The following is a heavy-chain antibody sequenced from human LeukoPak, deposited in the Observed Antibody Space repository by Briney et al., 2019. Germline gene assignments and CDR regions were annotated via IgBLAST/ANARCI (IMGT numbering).Heavy chain of an antibody. D-gene: IGHD1-26*01. V-gene: IGHV4-4*07. CDR2: IYTSGST. Sequence: SETLSLTCTVSGGSIGSYYWSWIRQPAGKGLEWIGRIYTSGSTNYNPSLKSRVTMSVDTSKNQFSLKLSSVTAADTAVYYCARGLVGATTGYFDYWGQGTLVTVSS. J-gene: IGHJ4*02. CDR3: ARGLVGATTGYFDY. CDR1: GGSIGSYY.